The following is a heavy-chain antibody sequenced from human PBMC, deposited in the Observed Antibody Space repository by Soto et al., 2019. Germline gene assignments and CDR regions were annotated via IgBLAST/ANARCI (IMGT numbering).Heavy chain of an antibody. Sequence: GGSLRLSCAASGFTFSNAWMSWVRQAPGKGLEWVGRIKSKNDGGTTDYSAPVKGRFTIARDDSKNTLYLQMNSLKTEDTAVYYCTTHGMVKDYDILTGQLRGATADYWGQGT. CDR2: IKSKNDGGTT. D-gene: IGHD3-9*01. J-gene: IGHJ4*02. CDR3: TTHGMVKDYDILTGQLRGATADY. CDR1: GFTFSNAW. V-gene: IGHV3-15*01.